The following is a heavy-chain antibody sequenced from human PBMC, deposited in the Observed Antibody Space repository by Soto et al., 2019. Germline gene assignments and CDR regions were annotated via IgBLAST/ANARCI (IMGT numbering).Heavy chain of an antibody. CDR3: ARDSGRQMDV. Sequence: PGGSLRLSCAASGFTFSGSWIHWVRQAPGKGLVWVSIISSDGSITRYVDSVKGRFTISRDNAKNTLYLQMNSLSPEDTAVYFCARDSGRQMDVWGQGTTVTVSS. V-gene: IGHV3-74*01. J-gene: IGHJ6*02. CDR1: GFTFSGSW. CDR2: ISSDGSIT.